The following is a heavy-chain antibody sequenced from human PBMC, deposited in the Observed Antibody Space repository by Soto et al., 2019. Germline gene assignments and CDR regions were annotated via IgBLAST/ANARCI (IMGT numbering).Heavy chain of an antibody. CDR1: GFSLSSYA. D-gene: IGHD2-15*01. Sequence: PGGSLRLSCATSGFSLSSYAMHWVRQAPGKGLEWVALMSYDETKKYYADSVKGRFTISRDTSKNTLFLQMDNLRVEDTAVYCCAKDRRDGDFMHILVVDFWGQGALVTVSS. V-gene: IGHV3-30*18. CDR2: MSYDETKK. CDR3: AKDRRDGDFMHILVVDF. J-gene: IGHJ4*02.